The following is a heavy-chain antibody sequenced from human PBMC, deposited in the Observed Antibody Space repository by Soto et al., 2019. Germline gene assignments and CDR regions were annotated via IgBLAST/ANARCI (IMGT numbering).Heavy chain of an antibody. D-gene: IGHD4-17*01. J-gene: IGHJ6*03. CDR3: ARGNGDYLQYYYYYMDV. CDR1: GGSISRYY. CDR2: IYYSGST. Sequence: SETLSLTCTVSGGSISRYYWSWIRQPPGKGLEWIGYIYYSGSTNYNPSLKSRVTISVDTSKNQFSLKLSSVTAADTAVYYCARGNGDYLQYYYYYMDVWGKGTTVTVSS. V-gene: IGHV4-59*01.